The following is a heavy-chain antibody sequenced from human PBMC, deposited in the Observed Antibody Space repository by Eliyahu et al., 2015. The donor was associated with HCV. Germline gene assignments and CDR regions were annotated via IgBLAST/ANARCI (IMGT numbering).Heavy chain of an antibody. CDR1: GFPFSIAW. D-gene: IGHD6-6*01. CDR3: TTGPEYSGSSRGQFRGY. CDR2: IKSKTDGGTT. J-gene: IGHJ4*02. V-gene: IGHV3-15*01. Sequence: ESGGGLVKPGGSLRLSCAASGFPFSIAWMNWVRQAPGKGLEWVGRIKSKTDGGTTDNAAPVKGRFITSRDDSKDMLYLQNKSPENEGKARYYFTTGPEYSGSSRGQFRGYWGQGTLVTVSS.